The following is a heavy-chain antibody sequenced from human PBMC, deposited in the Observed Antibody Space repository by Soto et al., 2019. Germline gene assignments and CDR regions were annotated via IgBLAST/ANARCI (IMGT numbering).Heavy chain of an antibody. CDR3: ARHVTYSSPWSLPWFDP. CDR1: GDSVSTGDHY. V-gene: IGHV4-30-4*01. CDR2: VEHIVHT. Sequence: QVQLQESGPGLVKPSETLSLTCSVSGDSVSTGDHYWSWVRQPPGKALEWIGYVEHIVHTYYNPSLRGRVIISVDTSKNHFSLRLTSVTAADSGVYYCARHVTYSSPWSLPWFDPWGQGTLVTVSS. D-gene: IGHD6-13*01. J-gene: IGHJ5*02.